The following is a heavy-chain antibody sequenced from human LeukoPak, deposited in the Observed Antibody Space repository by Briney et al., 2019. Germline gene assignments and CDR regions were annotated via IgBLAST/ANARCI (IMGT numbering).Heavy chain of an antibody. D-gene: IGHD3-22*01. CDR1: GFSLNTRGVG. J-gene: IGHJ4*02. CDR2: IYWDDDR. V-gene: IGHV2-5*02. Sequence: GPTLVHPTPPLTLTFTSSGFSLNTRGVGVGWIRQPPGKARAWLTLIYWDDDRRYNPSQQSKLIITKDTSRNKVVLTMTNMDPVDTATYFCAHRKNYYDSSVFDNWGQGTLVTVSS. CDR3: AHRKNYYDSSVFDN.